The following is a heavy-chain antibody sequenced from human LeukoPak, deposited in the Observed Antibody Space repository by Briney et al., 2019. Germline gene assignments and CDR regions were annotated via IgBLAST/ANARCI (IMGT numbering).Heavy chain of an antibody. V-gene: IGHV3-23*01. CDR1: GFTFSSYA. CDR3: AKAGGYYYDSSGYSFDC. Sequence: GGSLRLSCAASGFTFSSYAMSWVRQAPGKGLEWVSAISGNGGSTYYADSVKGRFTISRDNSKNTLYLQMNSLRAEDTAVYYCAKAGGYYYDSSGYSFDCWGQGTLVTVSS. D-gene: IGHD3-22*01. J-gene: IGHJ4*02. CDR2: ISGNGGST.